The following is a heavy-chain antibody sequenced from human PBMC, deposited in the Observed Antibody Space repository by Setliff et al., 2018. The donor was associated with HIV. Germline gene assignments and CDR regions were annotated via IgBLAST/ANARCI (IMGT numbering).Heavy chain of an antibody. CDR3: ARAAAYFNFWTGYHPHAFDI. CDR2: IKQDGSER. V-gene: IGHV3-7*01. CDR1: GFSFSNYW. Sequence: GGSLRLSCAASGFSFSNYWMDWVRQAPGKGLEWVATIKQDGSERYYVDSVKGRFTISSDNTNNSLYLHMNSLRAEDTAVYYCARAAAYFNFWTGYHPHAFDIWGQGTMVTVSS. D-gene: IGHD3-3*01. J-gene: IGHJ3*02.